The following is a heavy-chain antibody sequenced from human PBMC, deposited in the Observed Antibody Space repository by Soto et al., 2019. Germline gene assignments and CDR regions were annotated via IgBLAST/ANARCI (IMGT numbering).Heavy chain of an antibody. CDR1: GYTFTGYY. CDR3: ARAWSYSGYDSGPAWAPYYYYGMDV. D-gene: IGHD5-12*01. CDR2: INPNSGGT. V-gene: IGHV1-2*04. J-gene: IGHJ6*02. Sequence: ASVKVSCKASGYTFTGYYMHWVRQAPGQGLEWMGWINPNSGGTNYAQKFQGWVTMTRDTSISTAYMELSRLRSDDTAVYYCARAWSYSGYDSGPAWAPYYYYGMDVWGQGTTVTVSS.